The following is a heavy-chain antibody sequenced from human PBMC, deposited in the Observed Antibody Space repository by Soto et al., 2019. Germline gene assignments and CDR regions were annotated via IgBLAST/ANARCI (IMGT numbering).Heavy chain of an antibody. CDR2: ISGYNGNT. V-gene: IGHV1-18*01. J-gene: IGHJ6*02. CDR1: GYTFTNYG. CDR3: TREGQAPYYYYGMDV. Sequence: QVQVVQSGDEVKKPGASVKVSCKASGYTFTNYGFSWVRQAPGQGLEWMGWISGYNGNTKYAEKFQGRVTMTTDTSTSTAHMEPRSLRSDDTAVYYCTREGQAPYYYYGMDVWGQGTAVTVSS.